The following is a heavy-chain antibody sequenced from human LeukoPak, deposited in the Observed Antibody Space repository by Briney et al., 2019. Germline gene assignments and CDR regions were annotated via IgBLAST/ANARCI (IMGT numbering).Heavy chain of an antibody. Sequence: SQTLSLTCAISGDSVSSKSVAWNWIRQSPSRGLEWLGRTYYRSQWYNDYAVSVKSRITINPDTSKNQFSLQLNSVTPEDTAVYYCARDRMGIADWFDPWGQGTLVTVSS. CDR3: ARDRMGIADWFDP. V-gene: IGHV6-1*01. CDR2: TYYRSQWYN. D-gene: IGHD6-13*01. CDR1: GDSVSSKSVA. J-gene: IGHJ5*02.